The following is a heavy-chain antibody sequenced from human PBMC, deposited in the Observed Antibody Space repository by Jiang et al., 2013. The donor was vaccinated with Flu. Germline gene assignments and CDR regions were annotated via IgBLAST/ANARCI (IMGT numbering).Heavy chain of an antibody. CDR3: ARGVTVTTGWFDP. D-gene: IGHD4-17*01. V-gene: IGHV4-31*03. CDR1: GGSISSGGYY. J-gene: IGHJ5*02. CDR2: IYYSGST. Sequence: GLVKPSQTLSLTCTVSGGSISSGGYYWSWIRQHPGKGLEWIGYIYYSGSTYYNPSLKSRVTISVDTSKNQFSLKLSSVTAADTAVYYCARGVTVTTGWFDPWGQGTLVTVSS.